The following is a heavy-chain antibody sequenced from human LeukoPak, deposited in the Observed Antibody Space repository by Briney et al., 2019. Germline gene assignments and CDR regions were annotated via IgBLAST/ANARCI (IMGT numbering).Heavy chain of an antibody. CDR3: AKDRPNGMDV. J-gene: IGHJ6*02. CDR1: GFTFINYA. Sequence: GGSLRLSCAASGFTFINYAMSWVRQAPGKGLEWVSGINGYGDGTYYVDSVKGRLTISRDNSKNTVFLQIHSLRAEDTAIYYCAKDRPNGMDVWGQGTTVTVSS. V-gene: IGHV3-23*01. CDR2: INGYGDGT.